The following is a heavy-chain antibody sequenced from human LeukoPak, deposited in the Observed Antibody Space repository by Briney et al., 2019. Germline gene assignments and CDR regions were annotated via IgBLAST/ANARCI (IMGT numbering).Heavy chain of an antibody. Sequence: GESLKISCKGSGYSFTSYWIGWVRQMPGKGLEWMGIIYPGDSDTRYSPSFQGQVTISADKSIGTAYLQWSSLKASDTAMYYCARPLRDGYNKGSFDYWGQGTLVTVSS. J-gene: IGHJ4*02. CDR2: IYPGDSDT. CDR3: ARPLRDGYNKGSFDY. CDR1: GYSFTSYW. D-gene: IGHD5-24*01. V-gene: IGHV5-51*01.